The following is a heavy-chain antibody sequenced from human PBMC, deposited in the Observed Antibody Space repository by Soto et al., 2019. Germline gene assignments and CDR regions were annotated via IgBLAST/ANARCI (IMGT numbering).Heavy chain of an antibody. CDR2: IYYSGST. Sequence: PSETLSLTCTVSGGSISNYYWSWIRQPPGKGLEWIGYIYYSGSTNYNPSLESRVTISVDTSKNQFSLRLSSVTAADTAVYYCARHARYYDILAGYSTLSWFDPWGQGTLVTVSS. CDR1: GGSISNYY. CDR3: ARHARYYDILAGYSTLSWFDP. V-gene: IGHV4-59*08. J-gene: IGHJ5*02. D-gene: IGHD3-9*01.